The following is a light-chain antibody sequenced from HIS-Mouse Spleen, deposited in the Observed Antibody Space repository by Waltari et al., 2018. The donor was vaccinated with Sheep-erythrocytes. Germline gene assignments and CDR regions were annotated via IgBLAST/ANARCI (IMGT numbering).Light chain of an antibody. CDR2: LGS. CDR3: MQALQTPWT. J-gene: IGKJ1*01. V-gene: IGKV2-28*01. Sequence: IVMTQSPLSLPVTPGEPASISCRSSQSLLHSNGYNYLDWYLQKPGQSPQLLIYLGSNRDTGVPERFSGSGSGTDFTLKISRVEAEDVGVYYCMQALQTPWTFGQGTKVEIK. CDR1: QSLLHSNGYNY.